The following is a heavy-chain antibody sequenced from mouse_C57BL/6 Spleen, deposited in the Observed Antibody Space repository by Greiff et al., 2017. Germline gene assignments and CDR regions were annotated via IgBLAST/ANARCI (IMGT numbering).Heavy chain of an antibody. CDR2: IDPEDGDT. CDR3: TTAHYYGSSRWYFEV. CDR1: GFNIKDYY. D-gene: IGHD1-1*01. V-gene: IGHV14-1*01. Sequence: VQLQQSGAELVRPGASVKLSCTASGFNIKDYYMHWVKQRPEQGLEWIGRIDPEDGDTEYAPKFQGKATMTADTSSNTAYLQLSSLTSEDTAVYYCTTAHYYGSSRWYFEVWGTGTTVTVSS. J-gene: IGHJ1*03.